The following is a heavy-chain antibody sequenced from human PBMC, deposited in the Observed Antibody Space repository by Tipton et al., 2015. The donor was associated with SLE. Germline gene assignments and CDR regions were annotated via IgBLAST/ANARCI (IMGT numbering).Heavy chain of an antibody. Sequence: SLRLSCAASGFTFRDYYMSWIRQAPGKGLEWVSTIYTGGSTYYADSVKGRFTISRDTPKNTVSLQMNSLGADDTAVYYCARFRGTTDYFDYWGQGTLVTVSS. D-gene: IGHD1/OR15-1a*01. J-gene: IGHJ4*02. CDR3: ARFRGTTDYFDY. V-gene: IGHV3-53*01. CDR1: GFTFRDYY. CDR2: IYTGGST.